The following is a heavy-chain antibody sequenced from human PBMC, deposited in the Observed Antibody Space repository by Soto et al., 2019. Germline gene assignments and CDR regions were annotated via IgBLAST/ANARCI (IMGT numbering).Heavy chain of an antibody. V-gene: IGHV3-30*18. CDR2: ISYDGSNK. CDR1: GFTFSSYG. CDR3: AKGQGL. Sequence: QVQLVESGGGVVQPGRSLRLSCAASGFTFSSYGMHWVRQAPGTELEWVAVISYDGSNKYYADSVKGRFTISRDNSKNTLYLRMNSLRAEDTAVYYCAKGQGLWGQGTLVTVSS. J-gene: IGHJ4*02.